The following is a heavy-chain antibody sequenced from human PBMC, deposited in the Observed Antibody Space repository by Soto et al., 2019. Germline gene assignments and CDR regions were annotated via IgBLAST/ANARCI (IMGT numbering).Heavy chain of an antibody. D-gene: IGHD6-13*01. J-gene: IGHJ1*01. CDR3: VKDESINWYSGHFRH. V-gene: IGHV3-9*01. Sequence: EVQLVESGGGLVQPGRSLRLSCAASGFTFDDYAMHWVRQVPGKGLEWVSGINWNSGSIGYADSVKGRFAISRDNAKNSLHLQLHSLRAEDTAFYYCVKDESINWYSGHFRHWGQGTLVTVS. CDR2: INWNSGSI. CDR1: GFTFDDYA.